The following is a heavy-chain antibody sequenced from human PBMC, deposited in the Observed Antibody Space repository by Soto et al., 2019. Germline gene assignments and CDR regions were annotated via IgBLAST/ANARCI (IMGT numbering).Heavy chain of an antibody. CDR3: ARGGRITMVRGVITWFDP. CDR1: GYTFTGYY. V-gene: IGHV1-2*04. CDR2: INPNSGGT. J-gene: IGHJ5*02. D-gene: IGHD3-10*01. Sequence: ASVKVSCKASGYTFTGYYMHWVRQAPGQGLEWMGWINPNSGGTNYAQKLQGWVTMTRDTSISTAYMELSRLRSDDTAVYYCARGGRITMVRGVITWFDPWGQGTLVTVSS.